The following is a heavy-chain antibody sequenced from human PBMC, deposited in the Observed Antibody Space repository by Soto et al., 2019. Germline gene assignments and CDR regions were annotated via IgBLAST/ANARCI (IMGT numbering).Heavy chain of an antibody. CDR2: IYYSGST. Sequence: SETLSLTCTVSGGSISSYYWSWIRQPPGKGLEWIGYIYYSGSTNYNPSLKSRVTISVDTSKNQFSLKLSSVTAADTAVYYCARLRDFYDYVWGSYAYYGMDVWGQGTTVTVS. CDR1: GGSISSYY. D-gene: IGHD3-16*01. CDR3: ARLRDFYDYVWGSYAYYGMDV. J-gene: IGHJ6*02. V-gene: IGHV4-59*01.